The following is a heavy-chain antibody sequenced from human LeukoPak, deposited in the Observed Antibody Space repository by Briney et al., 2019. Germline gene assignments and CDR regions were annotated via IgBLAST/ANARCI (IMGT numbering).Heavy chain of an antibody. CDR2: IYYSGST. J-gene: IGHJ6*03. D-gene: IGHD3-10*01. CDR3: ARGMVRGVYYYMDV. Sequence: PSETLSLTCTVSGGSISSYYWSWIRQPPGKGLEWIGYIYYSGSTNYNPPLKSRVTISVDTSKNQFSLKLSSVTAADTAVYYCARGMVRGVYYYMDVWGKGTTVTVSS. V-gene: IGHV4-59*01. CDR1: GGSISSYY.